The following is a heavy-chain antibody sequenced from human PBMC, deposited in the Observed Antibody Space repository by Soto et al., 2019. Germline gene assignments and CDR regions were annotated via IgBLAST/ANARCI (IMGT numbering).Heavy chain of an antibody. D-gene: IGHD3-10*01. J-gene: IGHJ4*02. Sequence: QVQLVESGGGVVQPGRSLRLSCAASGFTFSSYGMHWVRQAPGKGLEWVAVISYDGSNKYYADSLKGRFTISRDNSKNTLYLQINSLQAEDTAVYYCAKCTMVRGVTIDYWGQGTLVTVSS. V-gene: IGHV3-30*18. CDR1: GFTFSSYG. CDR2: ISYDGSNK. CDR3: AKCTMVRGVTIDY.